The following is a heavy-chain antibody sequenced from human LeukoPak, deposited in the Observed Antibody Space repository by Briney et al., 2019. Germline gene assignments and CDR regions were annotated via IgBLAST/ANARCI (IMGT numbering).Heavy chain of an antibody. V-gene: IGHV1-18*04. J-gene: IGHJ4*02. CDR3: ARALTAVSQ. Sequence: GASVKVSCKASGYTFTDYYIHWVRQAPGQGLEWMGWISAYNGNTNYAQKLQGRVTMTTDTSTGTAYMELRNLRSDDTAVYYCARALTAVSQWGQGTLVTVSS. CDR1: GYTFTDYY. CDR2: ISAYNGNT. D-gene: IGHD4-17*01.